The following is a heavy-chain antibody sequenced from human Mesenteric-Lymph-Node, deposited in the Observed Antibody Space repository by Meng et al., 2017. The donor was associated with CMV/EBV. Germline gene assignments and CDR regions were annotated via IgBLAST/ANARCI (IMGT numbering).Heavy chain of an antibody. D-gene: IGHD2-2*01. V-gene: IGHV1-69*05. CDR1: GDAFTGYY. CDR2: IIPIFGTA. J-gene: IGHJ4*02. CDR3: ARDLTREYQLLTY. Sequence: SVKVSCKASGDAFTGYYVHWVRQAPGQGLEWMGGIIPIFGTANYAQKFQGRVTMTTDTSTSTAYMELRSLRSDDTAVYYCARDLTREYQLLTYWGQGTLVTVSS.